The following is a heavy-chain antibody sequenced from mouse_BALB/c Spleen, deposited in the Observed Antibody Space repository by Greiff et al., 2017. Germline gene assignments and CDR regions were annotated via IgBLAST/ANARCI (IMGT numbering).Heavy chain of an antibody. J-gene: IGHJ2*01. CDR2: ISDGGSYT. CDR1: GFTFSDYY. D-gene: IGHD1-1*01. CDR3: ARGHYGSSYFDY. Sequence: DVHLVESGGGLVKPGGSLKLSCAASGFTFSDYYMYWVRQTPEKRLEWVATISDGGSYTYYPDSVKGRFTISRDNAKNNLYLQMSSLKSEDTAMYYCARGHYGSSYFDYWGQGTTLTVSS. V-gene: IGHV5-4*02.